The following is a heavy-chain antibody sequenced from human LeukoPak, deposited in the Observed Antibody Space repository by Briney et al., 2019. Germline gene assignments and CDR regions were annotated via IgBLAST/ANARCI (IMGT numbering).Heavy chain of an antibody. D-gene: IGHD2-15*01. V-gene: IGHV3-33*08. Sequence: PGGSLRLSCVASGFTFSDYAMHWVRQTPGKGLEWVAVIWYDGSNKYYADSVKGRFTISRDNSKNTLYLQMNSLRAEDTSVYYCARDRGYCSGGSCYSEIPDYWGQGTLVTVSS. J-gene: IGHJ4*02. CDR3: ARDRGYCSGGSCYSEIPDY. CDR2: IWYDGSNK. CDR1: GFTFSDYA.